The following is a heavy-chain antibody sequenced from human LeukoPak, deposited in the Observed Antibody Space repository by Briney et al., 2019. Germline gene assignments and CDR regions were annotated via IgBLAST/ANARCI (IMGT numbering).Heavy chain of an antibody. V-gene: IGHV1-69*04. CDR3: ARDVGVFDY. Sequence: SVKVSCKASGGTFSSYAISWVRQAPGQGLERMGRIIPILGIANYAQKFQGRVTITADKSTSTAYMELSSLRSEDTAVYYCARDVGVFDYWGQGTLVTVSS. J-gene: IGHJ4*02. D-gene: IGHD2-8*01. CDR2: IIPILGIA. CDR1: GGTFSSYA.